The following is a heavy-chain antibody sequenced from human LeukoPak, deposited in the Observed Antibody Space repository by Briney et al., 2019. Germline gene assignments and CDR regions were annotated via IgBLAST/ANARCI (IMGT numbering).Heavy chain of an antibody. J-gene: IGHJ6*02. CDR1: GGTFSSYA. V-gene: IGHV1-69*13. CDR3: ARWAAAGTYYYGMDV. Sequence: ASVKVSCKASGGTFSSYAISWVRQAPGQGLEWMGGIIPIFGTANYAQKFQGRVTNTADESTSTAYMELSSLRSEDTAVYYCARWAAAGTYYYGMDVWGQGTTVTVSS. D-gene: IGHD6-13*01. CDR2: IIPIFGTA.